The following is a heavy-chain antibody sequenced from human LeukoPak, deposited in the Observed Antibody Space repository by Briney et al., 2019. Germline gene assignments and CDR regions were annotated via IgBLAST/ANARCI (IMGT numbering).Heavy chain of an antibody. CDR2: INRDGSST. D-gene: IGHD3-22*01. Sequence: GGSLRLSCAVSGFTFSDYWMHWIRQAPGKGLVWVSRINRDGSSTSYADSVQGRSTVSRDNAKNTLYLQMNSLRVEDTAIYYCARGFRDYWGRGTLVTVSS. V-gene: IGHV3-74*01. CDR3: ARGFRDY. J-gene: IGHJ4*02. CDR1: GFTFSDYW.